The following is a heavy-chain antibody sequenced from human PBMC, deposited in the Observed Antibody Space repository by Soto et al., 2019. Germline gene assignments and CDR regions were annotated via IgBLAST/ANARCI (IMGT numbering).Heavy chain of an antibody. CDR2: IWYDGSNK. CDR3: ATEGGVGATGAPDH. CDR1: VFPFSSYG. V-gene: IGHV3-33*01. D-gene: IGHD1-26*01. J-gene: IGHJ4*02. Sequence: GGSLRLSCAASVFPFSSYGMHWVRQAPGKGLEWVAVIWYDGSNKYYADSVKGRFTISRDNSKNTLYLQMNSLRAEDTAVYYCATEGGVGATGAPDHWGQGTLVTVSS.